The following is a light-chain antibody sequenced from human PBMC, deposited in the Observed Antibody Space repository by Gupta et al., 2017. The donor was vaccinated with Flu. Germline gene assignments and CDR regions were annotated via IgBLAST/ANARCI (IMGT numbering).Light chain of an antibody. CDR1: QSISSY. Sequence: DIRITQSPSSLSASVGDRVTITRRARQSISSYLNWYQQKPGKAPKLLIYAASSLQSGVPSRFSGSGSGKVFTLTTSSLQPGEFASNNEQQSYSTPFTFGRGTKVEIK. CDR2: AAS. V-gene: IGKV1-39*01. J-gene: IGKJ4*01. CDR3: QQSYSTPFT.